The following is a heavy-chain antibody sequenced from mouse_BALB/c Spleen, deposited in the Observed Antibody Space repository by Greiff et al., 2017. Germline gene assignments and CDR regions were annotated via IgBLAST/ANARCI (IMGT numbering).Heavy chain of an antibody. CDR3: SLYYGLSSFDY. CDR1: GYTSTDYY. D-gene: IGHD2-1*01. J-gene: IGHJ2*01. CDR2: IYPGSGNT. Sequence: QLQQSGPELVKPGASVKISCKASGYTSTDYYINWVKQKPGQGLEWIGWIYPGSGNTKYNEKFKGKATLTVDTSSSTAYMQLSSLTSEDTAVYFYSLYYGLSSFDYWGQGTTLTVSS. V-gene: IGHV1-84*02.